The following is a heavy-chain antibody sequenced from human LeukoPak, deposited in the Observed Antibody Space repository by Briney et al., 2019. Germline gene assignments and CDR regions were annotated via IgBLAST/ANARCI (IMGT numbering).Heavy chain of an antibody. CDR3: ARAITMKVVSSDAFDI. D-gene: IGHD3-22*01. Sequence: GGSLRLSCAASGFTFSSYSLDWVRQAPGKGLEWVSSISSSSSYIHYADSVKGQLTISRDNAKNSLYLQMITLRAEDTAVYYCARAITMKVVSSDAFDIWGQGTMVTGSS. CDR1: GFTFSSYS. V-gene: IGHV3-21*01. J-gene: IGHJ3*02. CDR2: ISSSSSYI.